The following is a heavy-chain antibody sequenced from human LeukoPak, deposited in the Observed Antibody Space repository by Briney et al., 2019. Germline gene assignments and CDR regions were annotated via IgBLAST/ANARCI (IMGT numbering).Heavy chain of an antibody. D-gene: IGHD5-12*01. V-gene: IGHV3-48*04. Sequence: GGSLRVSYAASGFTFSSYSMNWVRQAPGKGLEWVSYISSGGSTIYYADSVKGRFTISRDNAKNSLYLQMNSLRAEDTAVYYCARGPSGYHNTGGQGTLVTVSS. CDR3: ARGPSGYHNT. CDR1: GFTFSSYS. J-gene: IGHJ4*02. CDR2: ISSGGSTI.